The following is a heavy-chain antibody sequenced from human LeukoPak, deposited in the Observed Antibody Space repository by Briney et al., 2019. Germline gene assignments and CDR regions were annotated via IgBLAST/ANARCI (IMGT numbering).Heavy chain of an antibody. D-gene: IGHD3-10*01. Sequence: SETLSLTCAVSGGSISSHYWSWIRQPPGKGLEWIGYIYYSGSTNYNPSLKSRVTISVDTSKNQFSLKLSSVTAADTAVYYCARTGRGYGSGSRGSHFYYWGQGNLVTVSS. V-gene: IGHV4-59*11. CDR1: GGSISSHY. CDR3: ARTGRGYGSGSRGSHFYY. J-gene: IGHJ4*02. CDR2: IYYSGST.